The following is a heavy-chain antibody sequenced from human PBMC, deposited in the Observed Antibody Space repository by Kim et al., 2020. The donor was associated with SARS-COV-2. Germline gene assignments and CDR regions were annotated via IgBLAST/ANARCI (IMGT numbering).Heavy chain of an antibody. V-gene: IGHV6-1*01. D-gene: IGHD3-16*01. CDR2: N. Sequence: NDYAVSVKGRITINPDTSKNQFSLQLNSVTPEDTAVYYCARGLMITGFDYWGQGALVTVSS. CDR3: ARGLMITGFDY. J-gene: IGHJ4*02.